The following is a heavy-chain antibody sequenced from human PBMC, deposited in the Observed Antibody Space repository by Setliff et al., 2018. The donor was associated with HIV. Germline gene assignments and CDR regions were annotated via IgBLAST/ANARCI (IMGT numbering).Heavy chain of an antibody. CDR1: GYSIGSGYY. V-gene: IGHV4-38-2*01. D-gene: IGHD3-9*01. CDR3: ARQSPQIRYLDWLNAFDI. J-gene: IGHJ3*02. Sequence: SETLSLTCAVSGYSIGSGYYWGWIRQPPGKGLEWIGSMYHSGSTYHNPSLKSRVTISVDTSKNQFSLKLSYVTAADTAFYYCARQSPQIRYLDWLNAFDIWGQGTMVTVSS. CDR2: MYHSGST.